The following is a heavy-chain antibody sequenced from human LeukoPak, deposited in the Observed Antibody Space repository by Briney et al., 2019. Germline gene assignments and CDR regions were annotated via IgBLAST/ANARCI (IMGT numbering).Heavy chain of an antibody. CDR1: GGSISSGGYS. CDR3: ARGRGQLSWFDP. Sequence: SQTLSLTCAVSGGSISSGGYSWSWIRQPPGKGLEWIGYIYYSGSTYYNPSLKSRVTISVDTSKNQFSLKLSSVTAADTAVYYCARGRGQLSWFDPWGQGTLVTVSS. CDR2: IYYSGST. J-gene: IGHJ5*02. V-gene: IGHV4-30-4*07. D-gene: IGHD6-6*01.